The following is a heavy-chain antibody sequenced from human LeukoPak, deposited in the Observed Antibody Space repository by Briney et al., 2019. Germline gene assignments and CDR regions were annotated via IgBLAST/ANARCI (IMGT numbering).Heavy chain of an antibody. CDR3: VKDRSSSWYSFDY. V-gene: IGHV3-9*02. J-gene: IGHJ4*02. CDR1: GFTSDDYA. D-gene: IGHD6-13*01. CDR2: VDWNSGSV. Sequence: PGQSLRLSCTASGFTSDDYAMHWVRQAPGKGLEWVSGVDWNSGSVDYADSVKGRFTISRDNAKNSLYLQMNSLRPEDTALYYCVKDRSSSWYSFDYWGQGILVTVSS.